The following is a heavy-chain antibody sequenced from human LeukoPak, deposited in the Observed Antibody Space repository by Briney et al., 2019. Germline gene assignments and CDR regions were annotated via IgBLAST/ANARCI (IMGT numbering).Heavy chain of an antibody. J-gene: IGHJ4*02. CDR2: INHSGST. CDR3: ARRNRKISGVVISYYFDY. V-gene: IGHV4-38-2*02. Sequence: PSETLSLTCTVSGYSISSGYYCSWIRQPPGKGLEWIGEINHSGSTNYNPSLKSRVTISVDTSKNQFSLKLSSVTAADTAVYYCARRNRKISGVVISYYFDYWGQGTLVTVSS. D-gene: IGHD3-3*01. CDR1: GYSISSGYY.